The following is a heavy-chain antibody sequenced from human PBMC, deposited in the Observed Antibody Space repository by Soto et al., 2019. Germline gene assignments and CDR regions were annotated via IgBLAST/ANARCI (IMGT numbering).Heavy chain of an antibody. D-gene: IGHD3-22*01. J-gene: IGHJ4*02. CDR2: IIPIFGTA. Sequence: GASVKVSCKASGGTFSSYAISWVRQAPGQGLEWMGGIIPIFGTANYAQKFQGRVTITADESTITAYMELSSLRSEDTAVYYCAKSYDSSGYYYLDYFDYWGQGTLVTVSS. CDR1: GGTFSSYA. CDR3: AKSYDSSGYYYLDYFDY. V-gene: IGHV1-69*13.